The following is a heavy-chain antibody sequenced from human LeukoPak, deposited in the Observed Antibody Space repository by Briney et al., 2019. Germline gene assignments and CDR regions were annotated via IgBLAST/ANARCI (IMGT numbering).Heavy chain of an antibody. V-gene: IGHV1-8*01. Sequence: GASVKVSCKASGYTFTSYDINWVRQATGQGLEWMGWMYPNSGNTGYAQKFQGRVTMTRNTSISTAYMELSSLRSEDTAVCYCARGPYELRYFDWLPAPIIDYWGQGTLVTVSS. CDR3: ARGPYELRYFDWLPAPIIDY. CDR2: MYPNSGNT. D-gene: IGHD3-9*01. CDR1: GYTFTSYD. J-gene: IGHJ4*02.